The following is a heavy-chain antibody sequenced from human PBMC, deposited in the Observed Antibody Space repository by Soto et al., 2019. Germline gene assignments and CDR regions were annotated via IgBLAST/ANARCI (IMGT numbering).Heavy chain of an antibody. Sequence: QVQLVESGGGVVQPGRSLRLSCAASGFTFSSYGMHWVRQAPGKGLEWVEVIWYDGSNKYYADSEKGRFTISRDNSKNPLYMQMNSLRAEDTAVYYCARESMSTNWFDPWGQGTLVTVSS. CDR2: IWYDGSNK. CDR1: GFTFSSYG. CDR3: ARESMSTNWFDP. J-gene: IGHJ5*02. V-gene: IGHV3-33*01.